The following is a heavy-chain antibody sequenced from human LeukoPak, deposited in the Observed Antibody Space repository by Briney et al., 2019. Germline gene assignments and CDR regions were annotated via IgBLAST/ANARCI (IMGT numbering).Heavy chain of an antibody. Sequence: GGSLRLSCAASGFIFSSYAMSWVRQAPGKGLEWVSTISGSGGSTYSAASVKGRFTISRDNSKNTLYLQMNTLRAEDTALYYCAKHTAGASGFDFWGQGALVTVSS. D-gene: IGHD1-26*01. V-gene: IGHV3-23*01. CDR1: GFIFSSYA. J-gene: IGHJ4*02. CDR3: AKHTAGASGFDF. CDR2: ISGSGGST.